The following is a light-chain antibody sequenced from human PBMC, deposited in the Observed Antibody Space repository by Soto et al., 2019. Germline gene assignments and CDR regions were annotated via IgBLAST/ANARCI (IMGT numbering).Light chain of an antibody. J-gene: IGLJ1*01. V-gene: IGLV2-14*01. CDR2: EVT. Sequence: QSVLTQPASVSGSPGQSITISCTGTSGDIGSYNLVSWYQQHPGKAPKLIIYEVTDRPSGVSNRFSGSKSGNTASLTISGLQAEDEAEYYCSSYTNINTRGCVFGTGTKVTV. CDR1: SGDIGSYNL. CDR3: SSYTNINTRGCV.